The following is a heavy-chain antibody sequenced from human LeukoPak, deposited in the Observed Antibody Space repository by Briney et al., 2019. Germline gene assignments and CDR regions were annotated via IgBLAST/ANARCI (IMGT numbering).Heavy chain of an antibody. CDR2: IYHSGST. V-gene: IGHV4-38-2*02. CDR1: GYSISSGYY. J-gene: IGHJ6*03. CDR3: ARSAREYYYMDV. D-gene: IGHD2-15*01. Sequence: SETLSLTCTVSGYSISSGYYWGWIRQPPGKGLEWIGSIYHSGSTYYNPSLKSRVTISVDTSKNQFSPKLSSVTAADTAVYYCARSAREYYYMDVWGKGTTVTVSS.